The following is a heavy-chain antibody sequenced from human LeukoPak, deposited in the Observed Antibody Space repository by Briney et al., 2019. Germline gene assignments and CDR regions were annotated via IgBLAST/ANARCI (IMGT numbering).Heavy chain of an antibody. V-gene: IGHV3-33*01. CDR3: SAARYYYNYGMDV. CDR2: IWYDGSNK. J-gene: IGHJ6*01. Sequence: GRSLRLSCAASGFTFSSYGMHWVRQAPGKGLEWVAVIWYDGSNKYYADSVKGRFTISRDNSKNTLYLQMNSLRAEDTAVYYCSAARYYYNYGMDVWGQGTTVTVSS. CDR1: GFTFSSYG. D-gene: IGHD2-2*01.